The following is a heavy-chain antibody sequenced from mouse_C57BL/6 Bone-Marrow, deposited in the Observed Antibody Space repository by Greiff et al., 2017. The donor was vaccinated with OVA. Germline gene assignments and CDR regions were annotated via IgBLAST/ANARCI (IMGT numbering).Heavy chain of an antibody. D-gene: IGHD2-5*01. CDR3: TLAYYSNSWFAY. V-gene: IGHV14-4*01. Sequence: VHVKQSGAELVRPGASVKLSCTASGFNIKDDYMHWVKQRPEQGLEWIGWIDPENGDNEYASKFQGKATITADTSSNTAYLQLSSRTSEDTAVYYCTLAYYSNSWFAYWGQGTLVTVSA. CDR1: GFNIKDDY. CDR2: IDPENGDN. J-gene: IGHJ3*01.